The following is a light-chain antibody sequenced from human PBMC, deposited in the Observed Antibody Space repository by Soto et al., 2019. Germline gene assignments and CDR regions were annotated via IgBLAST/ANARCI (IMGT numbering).Light chain of an antibody. Sequence: EIVLTQSPGTLSLSPGERATLSCRASQSVSSTYLAWFQQKPGQAPRLLIYGASSRATGIPDRFSGSGSGTDFTLTISRLEPEDFAVYYCQQYTSSWTFGQGTKVELK. CDR3: QQYTSSWT. J-gene: IGKJ1*01. V-gene: IGKV3-20*01. CDR2: GAS. CDR1: QSVSSTY.